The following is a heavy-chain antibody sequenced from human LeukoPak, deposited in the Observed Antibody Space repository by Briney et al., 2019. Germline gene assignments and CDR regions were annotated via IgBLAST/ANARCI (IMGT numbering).Heavy chain of an antibody. CDR3: AKTTAGYSSGRYPGWPVDY. CDR2: IRGAGTTT. V-gene: IGHV3-23*01. Sequence: PGGSLRLSCAASGFIFSDHAMSWVRQAPGKGLEWVSAIRGAGTTTFYAASVKGRFTISRDNSKNTAYLQMDSLRAEDTAVYYCAKTTAGYSSGRYPGWPVDYWGQGTLVTVSS. CDR1: GFIFSDHA. J-gene: IGHJ4*02. D-gene: IGHD6-19*01.